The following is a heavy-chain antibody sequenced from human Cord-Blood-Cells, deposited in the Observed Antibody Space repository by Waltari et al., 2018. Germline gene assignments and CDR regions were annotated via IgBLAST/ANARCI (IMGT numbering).Heavy chain of an antibody. CDR3: ASVVLGNYHYFDY. Sequence: QVQLVQSGAEVKKPGSSVKVSCKASGGTFSSYAIRWVRPAPGQGLEWMGVIIPIFGTANYAQKFQGRVTITADESTSTAYMELSSLRSEDTAVYYCASVVLGNYHYFDYWGQGTLVTVSS. D-gene: IGHD1-7*01. CDR1: GGTFSSYA. CDR2: IIPIFGTA. V-gene: IGHV1-69*01. J-gene: IGHJ4*02.